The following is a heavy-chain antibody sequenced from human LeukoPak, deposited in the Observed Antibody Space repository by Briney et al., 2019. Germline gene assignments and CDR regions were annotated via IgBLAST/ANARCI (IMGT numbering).Heavy chain of an antibody. D-gene: IGHD4-17*01. J-gene: IGHJ4*02. V-gene: IGHV3-33*01. CDR1: GFTFNSYG. Sequence: GRSLRLSCAASGFTFNSYGIHWVRQAPGKGLEWVAFIWYDGSNKYYADSVKGRFTISRDNSKNTLYLQMNSLRAEDTAVYYCARARTTRGFDYWGQGTLVTVSS. CDR3: ARARTTRGFDY. CDR2: IWYDGSNK.